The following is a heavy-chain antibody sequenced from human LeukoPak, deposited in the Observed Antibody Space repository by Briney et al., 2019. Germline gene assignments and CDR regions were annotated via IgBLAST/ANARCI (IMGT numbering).Heavy chain of an antibody. V-gene: IGHV1-24*01. Sequence: ASVKVSCKVSGYTLTELSMHWVRQAPGKGLEWMGGFDPEDGETIYAQKFQGRVTITRDTSASTAYMELSSLRSEDTAVYYCARGFGYSSGWYGSYWGQGTLVTVSS. CDR3: ARGFGYSSGWYGSY. CDR1: GYTLTELS. CDR2: FDPEDGET. D-gene: IGHD6-19*01. J-gene: IGHJ4*02.